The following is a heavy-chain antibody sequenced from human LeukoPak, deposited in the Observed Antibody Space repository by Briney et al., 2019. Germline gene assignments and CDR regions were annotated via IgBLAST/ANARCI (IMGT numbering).Heavy chain of an antibody. CDR2: INHSGST. J-gene: IGHJ4*02. D-gene: IGHD5-24*01. Sequence: SETLSLTCAVYGGSISGYYWSWIRQPPGKGLEWIGEINHSGSTNYNPSLKSRVTISVDTSKNQFSLKLSSVTAADTAVYYCARGRRWLQFGGQGTLVTVSS. CDR1: GGSISGYY. CDR3: ARGRRWLQF. V-gene: IGHV4-34*01.